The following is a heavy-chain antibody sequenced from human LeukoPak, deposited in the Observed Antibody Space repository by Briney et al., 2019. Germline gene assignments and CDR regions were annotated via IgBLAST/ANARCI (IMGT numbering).Heavy chain of an antibody. D-gene: IGHD1-20*01. V-gene: IGHV3-7*03. Sequence: PGGSLRLSCAVSGFTFSSYWMSWVRQAPGKGLEWVANIKEDGTEKYYQDSVKGRFTISRDNAKNSLYLQMNSLRAEDTAVYYCAKDRVTGTPHWDWGQGTLVTVSS. CDR1: GFTFSSYW. CDR3: AKDRVTGTPHWD. CDR2: IKEDGTEK. J-gene: IGHJ4*02.